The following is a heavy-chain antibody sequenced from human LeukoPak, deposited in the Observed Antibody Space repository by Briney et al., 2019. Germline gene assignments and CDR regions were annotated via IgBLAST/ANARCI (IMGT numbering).Heavy chain of an antibody. CDR1: GFXFSSYA. D-gene: IGHD4-17*01. CDR2: ISRSAGST. Sequence: GGSLRLSCAASGFXFSSYAMSWVRQAPGKGLEWVSAISRSAGSTHYADSVKGRFTISRDNSKNTLYLQMDSLRADDTAVYYCAKGRAKATVTAGDHWGQGTLVTVSS. CDR3: AKGRAKATVTAGDH. V-gene: IGHV3-23*01. J-gene: IGHJ4*02.